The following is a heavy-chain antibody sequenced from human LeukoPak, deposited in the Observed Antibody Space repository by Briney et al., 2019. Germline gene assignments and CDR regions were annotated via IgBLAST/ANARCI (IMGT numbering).Heavy chain of an antibody. Sequence: SVKVSCKASVCTFSSYAISWVRQAPGQGLEWMGRIIPIFGIANYAQKFQGRVTITADKSTSTAYMELSSLRSEDTAVYYCARRKQWLDPYFDYWGEGTLVTVSS. D-gene: IGHD6-19*01. V-gene: IGHV1-69*04. CDR2: IIPIFGIA. CDR3: ARRKQWLDPYFDY. J-gene: IGHJ4*02. CDR1: VCTFSSYA.